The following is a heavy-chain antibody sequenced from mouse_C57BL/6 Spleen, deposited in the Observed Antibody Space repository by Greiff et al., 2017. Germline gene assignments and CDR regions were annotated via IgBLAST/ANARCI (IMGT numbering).Heavy chain of an antibody. Sequence: QVQLQQSGAELMKPGASVKLSCKATGYTFTGYWIEWVKQRPGHGLEWIGEILPGSGSTNYNEKFKGKATLTVDTSSSTAYMQLSSLTSEDSAVYYCARRGSRKDWYFDVWGTGTTVTVSS. CDR1: GYTFTGYW. CDR3: ARRGSRKDWYFDV. V-gene: IGHV1-9*01. D-gene: IGHD1-1*01. J-gene: IGHJ1*03. CDR2: ILPGSGST.